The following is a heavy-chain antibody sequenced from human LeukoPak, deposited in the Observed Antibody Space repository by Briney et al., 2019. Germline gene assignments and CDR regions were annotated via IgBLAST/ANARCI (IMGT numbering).Heavy chain of an antibody. CDR3: ATGVIVVVPAASSFDP. CDR1: GYSISSGYY. D-gene: IGHD2-2*01. CDR2: IYHSGST. Sequence: SETLSLTCTVSGYSISSGYYWGWIRQPPGQGLEWIGSIYHSGSTYYNPSLKSRVTISVDTSKNQFSLKLSSVTAADTAVYYCATGVIVVVPAASSFDPWGQGTLVTVSS. J-gene: IGHJ5*02. V-gene: IGHV4-38-2*02.